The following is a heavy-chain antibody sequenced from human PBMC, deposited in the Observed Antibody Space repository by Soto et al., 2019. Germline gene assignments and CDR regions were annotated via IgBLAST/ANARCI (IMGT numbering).Heavy chain of an antibody. CDR2: IYYSGST. Sequence: SETLSLTCTVSGGSISSGGYYWSWIRQHPGKGLEWIGYIYYSGSTYYNPSLKSRVTISVDTSKNQFSLKLSSVTAADTAVYYCARVATPGYCSGGSCYFPDYWGQGTLVTVS. CDR3: ARVATPGYCSGGSCYFPDY. J-gene: IGHJ4*02. D-gene: IGHD2-15*01. CDR1: GGSISSGGYY. V-gene: IGHV4-31*03.